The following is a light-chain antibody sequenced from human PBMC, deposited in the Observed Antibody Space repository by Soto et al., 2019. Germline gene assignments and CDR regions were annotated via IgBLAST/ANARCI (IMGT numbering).Light chain of an antibody. CDR1: QSVSIK. J-gene: IGKJ4*01. Sequence: EIVMTQSPATLSVSPGERATLSCRASQSVSIKLAWYQQKPGQAPRLLIYGASTRATGIPARFSGSGSGTDFTLTISRLEPEDFAVYFCQQYGYSPGLACGGGTKVDIK. CDR2: GAS. V-gene: IGKV3-15*01. CDR3: QQYGYSPGLA.